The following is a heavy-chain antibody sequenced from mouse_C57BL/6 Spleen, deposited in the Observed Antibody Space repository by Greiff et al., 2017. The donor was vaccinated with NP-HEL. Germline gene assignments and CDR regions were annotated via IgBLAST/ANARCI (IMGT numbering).Heavy chain of an antibody. CDR2: IWRGGST. V-gene: IGHV2-5*01. Sequence: VQLQQSGPGLVQPSQSLSITCTVSGFSLTSSGVHWVRQSPGKGLEWLGVIWRGGSTDYNAAFMSRLSITKDNSKSQVFFKMNSLQADDTAIYYCAKGGSSYGAMDYWGQGTSVTVSS. CDR3: AKGGSSYGAMDY. D-gene: IGHD1-1*01. J-gene: IGHJ4*01. CDR1: GFSLTSSG.